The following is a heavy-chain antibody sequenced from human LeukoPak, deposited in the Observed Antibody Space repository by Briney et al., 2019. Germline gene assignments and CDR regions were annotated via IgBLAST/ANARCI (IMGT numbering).Heavy chain of an antibody. Sequence: PSETLSLTCTVSGGSISSYYWSWVRQPAGKGLEWIGRIYTSGSTNYNPSLKSRVTMSVDTSKNQFSLKLSSVTAADTPVYYCARGDYYDSSGYYRFQHWGQGTLVTVSS. CDR3: ARGDYYDSSGYYRFQH. CDR1: GGSISSYY. J-gene: IGHJ1*01. CDR2: IYTSGST. V-gene: IGHV4-4*07. D-gene: IGHD3-22*01.